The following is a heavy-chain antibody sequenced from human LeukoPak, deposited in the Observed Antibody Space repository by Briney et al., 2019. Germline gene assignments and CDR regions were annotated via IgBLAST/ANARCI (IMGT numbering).Heavy chain of an antibody. D-gene: IGHD3-10*01. CDR1: GFTFSDYY. J-gene: IGHJ4*02. CDR2: ISSSGSTI. CDR3: ARARVYGSGSYPPLGY. Sequence: GGSLRLSCAASGFTFSDYYMTWIRQAPGKGLQWVSYISSSGSTIYFADSVKGRFTISRDNAKNSLYLQMNSLRAEDTAVYYCARARVYGSGSYPPLGYWGQGTLVTVSS. V-gene: IGHV3-11*01.